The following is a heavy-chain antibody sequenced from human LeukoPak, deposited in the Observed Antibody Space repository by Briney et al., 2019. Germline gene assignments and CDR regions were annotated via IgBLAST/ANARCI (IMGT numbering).Heavy chain of an antibody. Sequence: SETLSLTCTVSGGSISSGSYYWSWIRQPAGKGLEWIGRIYTSGSTNYNPSLKSRVTISVDTSKNQFSLKLSSVTAADTAVYYCARSYSSNFDPWGQGTQVTVSS. J-gene: IGHJ5*02. D-gene: IGHD6-13*01. CDR1: GGSISSGSYY. V-gene: IGHV4-61*02. CDR2: IYTSGST. CDR3: ARSYSSNFDP.